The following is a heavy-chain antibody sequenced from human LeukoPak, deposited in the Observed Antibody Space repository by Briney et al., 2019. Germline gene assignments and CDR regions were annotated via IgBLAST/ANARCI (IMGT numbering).Heavy chain of an antibody. D-gene: IGHD1-1*01. CDR1: GGSISGYY. CDR2: IYYSGNT. Sequence: KSSETLSLTCTVSGGSISGYYWSWIRQPPGKGLEWIGYIYYSGNTNYNPSLKSRVTISVDTSKNQFSLKLSSVTAADTAVYYCAREGSTGTRGWFDPWGQGTLVTVSS. CDR3: AREGSTGTRGWFDP. V-gene: IGHV4-59*01. J-gene: IGHJ5*02.